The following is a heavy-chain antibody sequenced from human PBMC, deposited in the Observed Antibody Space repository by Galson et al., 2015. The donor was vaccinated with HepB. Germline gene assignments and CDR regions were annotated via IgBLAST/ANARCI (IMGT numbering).Heavy chain of an antibody. CDR1: GFPFTTYA. Sequence: SLRLSCATSGFPFTTYAINWVRQAPGKGLEWVSTISGPGGKTYYADSVKGRFTISRDNSSETLYLQMNSLRAEDTAVYYCAKAKYGSSSLVYFHYWGQGTLVTVSS. CDR3: AKAKYGSSSLVYFHY. D-gene: IGHD2-2*01. J-gene: IGHJ4*02. V-gene: IGHV3-23*01. CDR2: ISGPGGKT.